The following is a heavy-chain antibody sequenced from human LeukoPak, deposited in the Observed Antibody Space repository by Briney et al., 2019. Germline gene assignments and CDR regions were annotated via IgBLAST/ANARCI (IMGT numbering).Heavy chain of an antibody. D-gene: IGHD2-15*01. CDR1: GGSISSGDYY. CDR3: AIARYCSGGSCYHFDY. Sequence: SQTLSLTCTVSGGSISSGDYYWSWIRQPPGKGLEWIGYIYYGGSTYYNPSLKSRVTISVDTSKNQFSLKLSSVTAADTAVYYCAIARYCSGGSCYHFDYWGQGTLVTVSS. J-gene: IGHJ4*02. V-gene: IGHV4-30-4*01. CDR2: IYYGGST.